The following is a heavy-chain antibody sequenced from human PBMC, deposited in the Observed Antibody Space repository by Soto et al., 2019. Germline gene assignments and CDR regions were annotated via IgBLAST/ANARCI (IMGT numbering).Heavy chain of an antibody. V-gene: IGHV3-23*01. J-gene: IGHJ4*02. CDR3: AKDFGSSWYFSY. D-gene: IGHD6-13*01. Sequence: GGSLRLSCAASGFTFSSYAMSWVRQAPGKGLEWVSAISGSGGSTYYADSVKGRFTISRDNSKNTLYLQMNSLRAEDTDVYYCAKDFGSSWYFSYWGQGTLVTVSS. CDR2: ISGSGGST. CDR1: GFTFSSYA.